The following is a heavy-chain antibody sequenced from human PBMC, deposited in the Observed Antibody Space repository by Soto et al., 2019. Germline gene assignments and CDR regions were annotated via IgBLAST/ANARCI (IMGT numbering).Heavy chain of an antibody. V-gene: IGHV4-59*01. J-gene: IGHJ5*02. Sequence: QVQLQESGPGLVKPSETLSLTCTVSGGSMNSYYWSWIRQPPGKGLEWLGYVYSSGTSKYNVSLESRITMSLDTPRNQSSLSLIPVTAADTAVYFCARYSPPKKSYDSNPGWFDPWGQGTLVAVSS. CDR1: GGSMNSYY. CDR2: VYSSGTS. CDR3: ARYSPPKKSYDSNPGWFDP. D-gene: IGHD2-15*01.